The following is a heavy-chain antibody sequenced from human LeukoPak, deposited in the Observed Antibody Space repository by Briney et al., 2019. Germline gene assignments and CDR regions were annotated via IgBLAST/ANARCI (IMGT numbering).Heavy chain of an antibody. J-gene: IGHJ4*02. CDR3: ARIEGSASTWYD. CDR2: VKPYNGDT. CDR1: GYTFTGYY. V-gene: IGHV1-2*02. Sequence: ASVKVSCKASGYTFTGYYMHWMRQAPGQGLEWLGYVKPYNGDTKIAQKFLGRVTLTRDTSITTAYMELDRLTSDDTAVYYCARIEGSASTWYDWGQGTLVTVSS. D-gene: IGHD3-10*01.